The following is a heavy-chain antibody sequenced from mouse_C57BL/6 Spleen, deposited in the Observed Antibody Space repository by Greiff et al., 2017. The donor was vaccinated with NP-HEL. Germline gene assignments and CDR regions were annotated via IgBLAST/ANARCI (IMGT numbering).Heavy chain of an antibody. J-gene: IGHJ1*03. CDR2: IDPENGDT. CDR3: TTANWDTDRYFDV. Sequence: VQLQQSGAELVRPGASVKLSCTASGFNIKDDYMHWVKQRPEQGLEWIGWIDPENGDTEYASKFQGKATITADTSSNTAYLQLSSLTSEDTAVYYCTTANWDTDRYFDVWGTGTTVTVSS. CDR1: GFNIKDDY. D-gene: IGHD4-1*01. V-gene: IGHV14-4*01.